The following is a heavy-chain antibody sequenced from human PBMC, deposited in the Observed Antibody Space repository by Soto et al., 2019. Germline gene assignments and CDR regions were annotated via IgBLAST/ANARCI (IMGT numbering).Heavy chain of an antibody. J-gene: IGHJ6*02. D-gene: IGHD4-17*01. CDR1: IFTCSSYG. Sequence: LRLSCPASIFTCSSYGMDWVRQSPGKGLEWVAVIWFDVSNKYYADSLKCRFTISRDNSKNTLYLQMNSLRAEETAVYYCARDTVDYGDRYYGMDVWGQGTTVTVSS. CDR3: ARDTVDYGDRYYGMDV. V-gene: IGHV3-33*01. CDR2: IWFDVSNK.